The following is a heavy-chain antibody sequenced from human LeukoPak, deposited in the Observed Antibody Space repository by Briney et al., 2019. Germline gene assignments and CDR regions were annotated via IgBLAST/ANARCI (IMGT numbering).Heavy chain of an antibody. CDR3: AKEGAYYYDSSGYFDY. J-gene: IGHJ4*02. CDR1: GFTFSSYA. D-gene: IGHD3-22*01. CDR2: ISGSGGST. Sequence: GGSLRLSCAASGFTFSSYAMSWVRQAPGKGLEWVSAISGSGGSTHYADSVKGRFTISRDNSKNTLYLQMNSLRAEDTAVYYCAKEGAYYYDSSGYFDYWGQGTLVTVSS. V-gene: IGHV3-23*01.